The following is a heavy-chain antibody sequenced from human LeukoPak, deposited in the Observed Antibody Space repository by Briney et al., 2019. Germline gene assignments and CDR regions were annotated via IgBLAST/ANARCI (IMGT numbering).Heavy chain of an antibody. J-gene: IGHJ6*03. V-gene: IGHV1-2*02. CDR2: INPNSGGT. CDR1: GYTFNGYY. Sequence: ASVKVSCKASGYTFNGYYMHWVRQAPGQGLEWMGWINPNSGGTNYAQKFQGRVTMTRDTSISTAYMELSRLRSDDTAVYYCARGRITMVRGVTLYYYYYMDVWGKGTTVTISS. CDR3: ARGRITMVRGVTLYYYYYMDV. D-gene: IGHD3-10*01.